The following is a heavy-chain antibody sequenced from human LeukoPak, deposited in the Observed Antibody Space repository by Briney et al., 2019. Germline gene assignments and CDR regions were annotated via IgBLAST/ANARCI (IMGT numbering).Heavy chain of an antibody. CDR2: IWYDGSNK. J-gene: IGHJ3*02. CDR1: GFTFSSYG. V-gene: IGHV3-33*01. CDR3: ARTRYYDFWSGSRRVHAFDI. Sequence: GGSLRLSCAASGFTFSSYGMHWVRQAPGKGLEWVAVIWYDGSNKYYADSVKGRFTISRDNSKNTLYLQMNSLRAEDTAVYYCARTRYYDFWSGSRRVHAFDIWGQGTMVTVSS. D-gene: IGHD3-3*01.